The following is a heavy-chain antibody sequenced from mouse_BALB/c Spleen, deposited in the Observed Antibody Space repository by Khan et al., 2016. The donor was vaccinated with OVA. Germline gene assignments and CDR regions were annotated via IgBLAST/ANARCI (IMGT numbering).Heavy chain of an antibody. D-gene: IGHD2-1*01. CDR1: GYTFTDYV. CDR2: ISTYNGYR. V-gene: IGHV1S137*01. CDR3: ARRGNGFDY. Sequence: QVQLQQSGPEVVRPGVSVKISCKGSGYTFTDYVMHWVKQSHAKSLEWIGIISTYNGYRNYNQKLKGKATMTVDKSSSTASIELARLTSEDSATYYCARRGNGFDYWGQGTTLTVSS. J-gene: IGHJ2*01.